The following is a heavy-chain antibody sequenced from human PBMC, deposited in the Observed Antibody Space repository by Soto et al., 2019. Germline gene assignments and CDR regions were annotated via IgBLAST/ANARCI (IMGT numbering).Heavy chain of an antibody. V-gene: IGHV4-31*02. J-gene: IGHJ5*02. CDR1: GGYSISAGYY. D-gene: IGHD1-26*01. CDR3: ARTRAGRAWFHP. CDR2: LSYSGST. Sequence: SXTLSLTWTVFGGYSISAGYYWSWIRKQAGKGLEWIVLLSYSGSTYYGPSLKSRVTILVDTSNNHFFLKLNSVTAAHTAVYSCARTRAGRAWFHPWGQGTLVTVPS.